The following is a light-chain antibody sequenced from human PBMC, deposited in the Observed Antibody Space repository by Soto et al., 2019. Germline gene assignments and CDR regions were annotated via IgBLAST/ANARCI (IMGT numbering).Light chain of an antibody. CDR1: SSDVGGYNY. CDR3: SSYTNTSTLGV. CDR2: EVN. V-gene: IGLV2-14*01. Sequence: QSALTQPASVSGSRGQSISISCTGTSSDVGGYNYVSWYQQHPGKAPKLIIYEVNDRPSGVSYRFSGSKSGNTASLTISGLQAEDEADYYCSSYTNTSTLGVFGGGTKLTFL. J-gene: IGLJ3*02.